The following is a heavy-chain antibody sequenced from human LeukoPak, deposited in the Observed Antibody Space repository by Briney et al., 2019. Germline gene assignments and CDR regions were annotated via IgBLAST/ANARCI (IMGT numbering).Heavy chain of an antibody. V-gene: IGHV1-2*06. CDR1: GYTFTGYY. CDR3: ARTSEYSPPNWFDP. J-gene: IGHJ5*02. Sequence: ASVKVSCKASGYTFTGYYMHWVRLAPGQGLEWMGRINPKSGDTNYAQKFQGRVTMTRDTSISTTYMELSRLRSDDTAIYYCARTSEYSPPNWFDPWGQGTLVTVSS. D-gene: IGHD5-18*01. CDR2: INPKSGDT.